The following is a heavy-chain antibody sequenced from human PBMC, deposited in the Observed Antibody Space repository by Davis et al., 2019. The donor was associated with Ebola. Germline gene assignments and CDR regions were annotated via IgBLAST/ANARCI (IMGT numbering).Heavy chain of an antibody. CDR3: VRDLIAVAGKGLDY. D-gene: IGHD6-19*01. J-gene: IGHJ4*02. CDR2: INNEGTST. V-gene: IGHV3-74*01. Sequence: PGGSLRLSCATSGFPFSNYWMHWVRQAPGKGLVWVSSINNEGTSTRYADSVKGRFAISRDNAKHTLSLQMNSLRVEDTGVYYCVRDLIAVAGKGLDYWGQGTLVTVSS. CDR1: GFPFSNYW.